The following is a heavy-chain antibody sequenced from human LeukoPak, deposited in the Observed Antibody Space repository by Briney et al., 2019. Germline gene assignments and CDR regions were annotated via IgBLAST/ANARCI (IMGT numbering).Heavy chain of an antibody. D-gene: IGHD6-19*01. CDR2: IYIGGGT. CDR1: GFTVSNND. J-gene: IGHJ6*02. CDR3: ARGAGAYKHYAMDV. Sequence: QAGGSLRLSCAASGFTVSNNDMNWVRQAPGKGLEWVSGIYIGGGTISVDSVRGRFTISRDNSKNTLYLQMNSLRAEDTALYYCARGAGAYKHYAMDVWGQGSTVAVSS. V-gene: IGHV3-66*01.